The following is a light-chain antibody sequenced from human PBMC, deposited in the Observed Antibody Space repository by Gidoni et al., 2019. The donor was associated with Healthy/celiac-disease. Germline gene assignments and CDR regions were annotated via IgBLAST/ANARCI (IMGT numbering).Light chain of an antibody. CDR2: DVS. J-gene: IGLJ2*01. CDR3: SSYTSSSTPL. CDR1: SSDVGGYNY. V-gene: IGLV2-14*03. Sequence: QSPLTQPASVSGSPGQSITISCTGTSSDVGGYNYVSWYQQHPGKAPKLMIYDVSNRPSGVSNRFAGSKSGNTASLTISGLQAEDEADYYCSSYTSSSTPLFGGGTKLTVL.